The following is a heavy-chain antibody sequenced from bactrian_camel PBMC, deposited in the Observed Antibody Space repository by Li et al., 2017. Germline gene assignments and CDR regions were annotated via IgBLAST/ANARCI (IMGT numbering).Heavy chain of an antibody. CDR2: IDVDGST. V-gene: IGHV3S42*01. D-gene: IGHD7*01. CDR1: GYPRSSYC. Sequence: VQLVESGGGSVQAGGPLRLTCAASGYPRSSYCMGWFHQAPGKEREGVAAIDVDGSTSYAESVEGRFTISKDNTRNTLTLQIDSLKPEDTGVYYCAAEATPDLRRIEMGVTGTSVQCAFGYWGQGTQVTVS. CDR3: AAEATPDLRRIEMGVTGTSVQCAFGY. J-gene: IGHJ6*01.